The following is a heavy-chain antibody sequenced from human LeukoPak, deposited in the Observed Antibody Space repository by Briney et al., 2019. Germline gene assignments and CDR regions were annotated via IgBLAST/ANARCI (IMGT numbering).Heavy chain of an antibody. CDR1: GGSFSGYY. CDR2: INHSGST. CDR3: ARSLAAGTNYFDY. Sequence: PSETLSLTCAVYGGSFSGYYWSWIRQPPGKGLEWIGEINHSGSTNYNPSLKSRVTISVDTSKNQFSLKLSSVTAADTAVYYCARSLAAGTNYFDYWGQGTLVTVSS. V-gene: IGHV4-34*01. D-gene: IGHD6-13*01. J-gene: IGHJ4*02.